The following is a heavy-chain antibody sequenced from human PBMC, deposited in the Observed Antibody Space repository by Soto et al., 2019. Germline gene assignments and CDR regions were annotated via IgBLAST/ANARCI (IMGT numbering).Heavy chain of an antibody. J-gene: IGHJ6*02. CDR1: GGSMRTYY. D-gene: IGHD2-15*01. CDR3: AGIGEDIYYGMDV. Sequence: QVQLQESGPGLVKSSETLSLICTVSGGSMRTYYWNWIRQPAGKGLEWIGRIYASGSTNYNPSLKSRVTRSIDTSKNEFSLKLNSVTAADTAVYYCAGIGEDIYYGMDVWGQGTTVTVSS. CDR2: IYASGST. V-gene: IGHV4-4*07.